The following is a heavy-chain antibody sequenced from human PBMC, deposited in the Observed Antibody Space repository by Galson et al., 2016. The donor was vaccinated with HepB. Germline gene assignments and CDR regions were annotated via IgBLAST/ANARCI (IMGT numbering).Heavy chain of an antibody. J-gene: IGHJ6*02. CDR3: AKDRGNLNYYHHYGMDV. CDR2: ITWNSRKT. D-gene: IGHD4-23*01. CDR1: GFIFDDYA. V-gene: IGHV3-9*01. Sequence: SLRLSCAASGFIFDDYAMFWVRQVPGKGLEWVSSITWNSRKTDYADSVKGRFTISRDNAKNSVNLHMNGLRPEDTALYYCAKDRGNLNYYHHYGMDVWGQGTTVTVSS.